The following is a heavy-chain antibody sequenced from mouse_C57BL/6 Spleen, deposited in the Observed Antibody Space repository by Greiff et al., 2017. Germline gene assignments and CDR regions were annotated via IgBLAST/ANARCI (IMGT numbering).Heavy chain of an antibody. CDR1: GYAFRSSW. CDR3: ARSRIYFDY. V-gene: IGHV1-82*01. Sequence: VQLQQSGPELVKPGASVKISCKASGYAFRSSWMNWVKQRPGKGLEWIGRIYPGDGDTNYNGKFKGKATLTADKSSSPAYMQLSSLTSEYSAVYFCARSRIYFDYWGQGTTLTVSS. CDR2: IYPGDGDT. J-gene: IGHJ2*01.